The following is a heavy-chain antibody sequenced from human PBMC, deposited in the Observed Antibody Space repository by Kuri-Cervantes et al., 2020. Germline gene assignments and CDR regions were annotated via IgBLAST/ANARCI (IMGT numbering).Heavy chain of an antibody. Sequence: ASVKVSCKASGYTFTSYYVHWVRQAPGQGLEWMGTINPSGGSTSYAQKFQGRVTMTTDTSTSTAYMELRSLRSDDTAVYYCARSYDSSGYYFYYYYYMDVWGKGTTVTVSS. V-gene: IGHV1-46*01. CDR2: INPSGGST. J-gene: IGHJ6*03. D-gene: IGHD3-22*01. CDR1: GYTFTSYY. CDR3: ARSYDSSGYYFYYYYYMDV.